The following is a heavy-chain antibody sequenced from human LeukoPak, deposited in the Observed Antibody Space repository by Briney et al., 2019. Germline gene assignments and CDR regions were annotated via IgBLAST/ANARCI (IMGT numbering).Heavy chain of an antibody. CDR1: GGSISSYY. V-gene: IGHV4-59*08. CDR3: ARSRPGYNYAFDY. Sequence: SETLSLTCTVSGGSISSYYWSWIRQPPGKGLEWIGYIYYSGSPNYNPSLKSRVTISVDTSKNQFSLKLSSVTAADTAVYYCARSRPGYNYAFDYRGQGTLVTVSS. CDR2: IYYSGSP. J-gene: IGHJ4*02. D-gene: IGHD5-24*01.